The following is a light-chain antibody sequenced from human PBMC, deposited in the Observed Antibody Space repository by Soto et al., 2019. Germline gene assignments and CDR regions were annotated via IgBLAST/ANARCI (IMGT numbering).Light chain of an antibody. Sequence: QSVLTQPASVSGSPGQSFTIPCTGSSSDVGAYHSVSWYQQHPGKAPKLIIFDVSNRPSGVSNRFSGSKSVNTASLTISGXXAEDEADYYCSSFTDTXTVMFGGGTKX. J-gene: IGLJ3*02. CDR2: DVS. V-gene: IGLV2-14*03. CDR1: SSDVGAYHS. CDR3: SSFTDTXTVM.